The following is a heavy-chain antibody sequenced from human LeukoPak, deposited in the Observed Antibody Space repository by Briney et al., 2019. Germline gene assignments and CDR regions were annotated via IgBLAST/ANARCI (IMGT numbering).Heavy chain of an antibody. CDR2: ISSSSSYI. Sequence: GGSLRLSCAASGFTFSSYSMNWVRQAPGKGLEWVSSISSSSSYIYYAGSVKGRFPLPRDNAKNSLYLQMNRLRAEDTAVYYCATSGSYNYWGQGTLVTVSS. CDR1: GFTFSSYS. CDR3: ATSGSYNY. J-gene: IGHJ4*02. D-gene: IGHD1-26*01. V-gene: IGHV3-21*04.